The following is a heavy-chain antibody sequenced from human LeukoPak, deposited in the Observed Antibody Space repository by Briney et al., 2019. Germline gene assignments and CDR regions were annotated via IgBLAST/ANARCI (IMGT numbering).Heavy chain of an antibody. Sequence: SETLSLTCTVSGGSISSYYWSWIRQPAGKGLEWIGRIYTSGSTNYNPSLKSRVTMSVDTSKNQFSLKLSSVTAADTAVYYCARVPRSYYYYYMDVWGKGTTVTVSS. J-gene: IGHJ6*03. CDR2: IYTSGST. CDR3: ARVPRSYYYYYMDV. CDR1: GGSISSYY. V-gene: IGHV4-4*07.